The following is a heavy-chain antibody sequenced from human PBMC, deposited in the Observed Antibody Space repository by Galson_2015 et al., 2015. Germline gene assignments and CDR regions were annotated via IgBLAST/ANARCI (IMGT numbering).Heavy chain of an antibody. CDR1: GGTFSSYA. V-gene: IGHV1-69*06. J-gene: IGHJ3*02. Sequence: SVKVSCKASGGTFSSYAISWVRQAPGQGLEWMGGIIPIFGTANYAQKFQGRVTITAGKSTSTAYMELSSLRSEDTAVYYCARERSTAPDAFDIWGQGTMVTVSS. CDR2: IIPIFGTA. D-gene: IGHD2-21*02. CDR3: ARERSTAPDAFDI.